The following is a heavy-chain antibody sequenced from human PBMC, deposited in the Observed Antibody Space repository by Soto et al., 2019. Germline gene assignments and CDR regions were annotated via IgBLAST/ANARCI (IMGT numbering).Heavy chain of an antibody. CDR3: ARLPKGSTVTS. Sequence: GGPLRLTCAASGFTFSDYSMNWDRQAPGKGLEWVSYITSDGGVTYYADSVKGRFSVSRDNDKKSLFLQMNSLRDEDTAVYYCARLPKGSTVTSWGQGTLVTVSS. CDR1: GFTFSDYS. D-gene: IGHD4-17*01. V-gene: IGHV3-48*02. CDR2: ITSDGGVT. J-gene: IGHJ4*02.